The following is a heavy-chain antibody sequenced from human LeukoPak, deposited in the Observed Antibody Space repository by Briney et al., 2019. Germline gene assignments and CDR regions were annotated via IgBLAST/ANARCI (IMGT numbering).Heavy chain of an antibody. V-gene: IGHV4-34*01. CDR1: GGSFSGYY. CDR3: ARSLGSGYYYTGLDY. CDR2: INHSGST. D-gene: IGHD3-22*01. Sequence: SETLSLTCAVYGGSFSGYYWSWIRQPPGKGLEWIGEINHSGSTNYNPSLKSRVTISVDTSKNQSSLKLSSVTAADTAVYYCARSLGSGYYYTGLDYWGQGTLVTVSS. J-gene: IGHJ4*02.